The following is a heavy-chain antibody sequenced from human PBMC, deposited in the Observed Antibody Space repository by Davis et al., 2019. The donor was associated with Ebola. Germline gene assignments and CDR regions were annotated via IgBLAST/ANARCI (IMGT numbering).Heavy chain of an antibody. CDR1: GGSISSSSYY. CDR3: ARLFRSARDWFDP. Sequence: SETLSLTCTVPGGSISSSSYYWGWIRQPPGKGLEWIGSIYYSGSTYYNPSLKSRVTISVDTSKNQFSLKLSSVTAADTAVYYCARLFRSARDWFDPWGQGTLVTVSS. CDR2: IYYSGST. J-gene: IGHJ5*02. V-gene: IGHV4-39*01. D-gene: IGHD3-3*01.